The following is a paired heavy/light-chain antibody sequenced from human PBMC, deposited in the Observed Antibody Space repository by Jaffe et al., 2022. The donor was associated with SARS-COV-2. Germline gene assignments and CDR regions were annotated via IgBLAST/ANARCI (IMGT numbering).Light chain of an antibody. CDR2: WAS. CDR3: QQYYSTPRT. J-gene: IGKJ1*01. V-gene: IGKV4-1*01. Sequence: DIVMTQSPDSLAVSLGERASINCKSSQSVLYSSNNENYLAWYQQRPGQSPKLLIYWASTRESGVPDRFSGSGSGTDFTLTISSLQAEDVAVYYCQQYYSTPRTFGQGTKVEIK. CDR1: QSVLYSSNNENY.
Heavy chain of an antibody. D-gene: IGHD3-22*01. J-gene: IGHJ3*02. CDR3: ARTKHYDRRWSAFDI. CDR2: VNHSGGT. CDR1: GGSLSGYY. V-gene: IGHV4-34*01. Sequence: QVQLQQWGAGLLKPSETLSLTCAVYGGSLSGYYWSWIRQPPGMGLEWIGEVNHSGGTNYNPSLESRVTISLDTSKNQFSLKLTSVTAAATAVYYCARTKHYDRRWSAFDIWGQGTMVTVSS.